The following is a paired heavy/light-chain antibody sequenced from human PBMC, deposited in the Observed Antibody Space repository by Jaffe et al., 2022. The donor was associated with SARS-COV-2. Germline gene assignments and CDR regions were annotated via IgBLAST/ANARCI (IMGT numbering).Light chain of an antibody. CDR1: QSLLYTSNNRNY. V-gene: IGKV4-1*01. CDR2: WAS. Sequence: DIVMTQSPDSLAVSLGERATINCKSSQSLLYTSNNRNYLAWYQHKPGQPPKLLINWASTRESGVPDRFSGSGSRTDFSLTISSLQPEDVAVYYCQQYYGSPRTFGQGTKVEIK. J-gene: IGKJ1*01. CDR3: QQYYGSPRT.
Heavy chain of an antibody. CDR3: ARGHAYRDFWSGFSPKDATGGWFDP. Sequence: QVQLQESGPGRVKPWETLSLTCTVSGGSINNYFWTWIRQPPGRGLEWMGYVSKTGDTYYNPSLEGRVTISVDRSENQFSLKLTSVTAADTAVYYCARGHAYRDFWSGFSPKDATGGWFDPWGQGTLVTVSS. J-gene: IGHJ5*02. V-gene: IGHV4-59*01. CDR2: VSKTGDT. D-gene: IGHD3-3*01. CDR1: GGSINNYF.